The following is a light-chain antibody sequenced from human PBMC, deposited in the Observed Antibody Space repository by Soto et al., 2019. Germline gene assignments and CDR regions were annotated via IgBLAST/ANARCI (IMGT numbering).Light chain of an antibody. CDR3: QQYNRYWT. Sequence: DIQMTQSPSTLSASVGDRVTITCRASQSISSWLAWYQQTPGKAPKLLIYKASSLESGVPSRFSGSGSGTEFTLTISSLQPDDFATYYCQQYNRYWTFGQGTKVEI. J-gene: IGKJ1*01. CDR1: QSISSW. CDR2: KAS. V-gene: IGKV1-5*03.